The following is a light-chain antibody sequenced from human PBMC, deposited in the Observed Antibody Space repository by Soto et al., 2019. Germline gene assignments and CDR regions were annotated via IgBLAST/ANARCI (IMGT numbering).Light chain of an antibody. V-gene: IGKV3-20*01. CDR3: QQYGSSPFT. J-gene: IGKJ3*01. CDR2: GAS. Sequence: EIVLTQSPGTLSLSPGERATLSCRASQSVSSSHLGWYQQKRGQAPRLLIHGASSRATGIPDRFSGSGSGTDFTLTISRLEPEDFAVYYCQQYGSSPFTFGPGTKVDIK. CDR1: QSVSSSH.